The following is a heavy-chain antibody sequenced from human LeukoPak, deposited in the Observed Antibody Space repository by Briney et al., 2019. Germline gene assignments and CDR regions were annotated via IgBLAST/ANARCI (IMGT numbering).Heavy chain of an antibody. D-gene: IGHD6-13*01. CDR2: ISAYNGNT. V-gene: IGHV1-18*01. J-gene: IGHJ4*02. CDR1: GYTFTSYG. Sequence: ASVKVSCKASGYTFTSYGISWVGQAPGQGLEWMGWISAYNGNTNYAQKLQGRVTMTTDTSTSTAYMELRSLRSDDTAVYYCARDPLGSWYPSTFDYWGQGTLVTVSS. CDR3: ARDPLGSWYPSTFDY.